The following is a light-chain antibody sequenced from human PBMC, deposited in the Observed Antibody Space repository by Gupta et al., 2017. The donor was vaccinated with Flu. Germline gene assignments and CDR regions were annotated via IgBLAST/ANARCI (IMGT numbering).Light chain of an antibody. V-gene: IGLV1-51*01. Sequence: QSGLTQPPSVSPAPGQKVTISCSGSSTNLGNNYVSWYQQLPGPPPKLLIYDNTKRPSGIPDRFSGSKSGTSATLGITGLQTGDEADYYCGTWDSRLSAAVFGGGTQLTVL. CDR3: GTWDSRLSAAV. CDR1: STNLGNNY. J-gene: IGLJ7*01. CDR2: DNT.